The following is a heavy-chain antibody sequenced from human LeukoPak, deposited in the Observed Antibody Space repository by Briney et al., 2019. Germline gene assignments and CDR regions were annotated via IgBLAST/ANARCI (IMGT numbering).Heavy chain of an antibody. V-gene: IGHV1-8*01. D-gene: IGHD5-12*01. Sequence: ASVKVSCKASGYTFTSYDITWVRQAAGQGLEWMGWMSPDSGYTGYAQTFQGRVSLTRNTSVSTAFMELSSLRSEDTAVYYCEIYTGYDSFWGQGTLVTVSS. CDR1: GYTFTSYD. J-gene: IGHJ4*02. CDR3: EIYTGYDSF. CDR2: MSPDSGYT.